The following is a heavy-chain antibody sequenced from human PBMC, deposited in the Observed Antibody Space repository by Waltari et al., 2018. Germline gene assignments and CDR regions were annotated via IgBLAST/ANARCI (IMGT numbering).Heavy chain of an antibody. J-gene: IGHJ4*02. Sequence: QVQLVQSGAEVKKPGASVKVSCNASGYTFTGYYLHWVRPAPGPGLEWMGWINPNSGGTNYAQKFQGRVTMTRDTSISTAYMELSRLRSDDTAVYYCARDLMSPSMIERGYWGQGTLVTVSS. CDR2: INPNSGGT. D-gene: IGHD3-22*01. CDR1: GYTFTGYY. V-gene: IGHV1-2*02. CDR3: ARDLMSPSMIERGY.